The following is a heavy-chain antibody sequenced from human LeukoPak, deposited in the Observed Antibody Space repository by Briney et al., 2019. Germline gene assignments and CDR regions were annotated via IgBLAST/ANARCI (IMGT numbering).Heavy chain of an antibody. V-gene: IGHV1-69*13. D-gene: IGHD6-19*01. Sequence: SVKVSCKASGGTFSSYAISWVRQAPGQGLEWXXGIIPIFGTANYAQKFQGRVTITADESTSTAYMELSSLRSEDTAVYYCARADSSGWTEHFQHWGQGTLVTVSS. CDR2: IIPIFGTA. CDR1: GGTFSSYA. J-gene: IGHJ1*01. CDR3: ARADSSGWTEHFQH.